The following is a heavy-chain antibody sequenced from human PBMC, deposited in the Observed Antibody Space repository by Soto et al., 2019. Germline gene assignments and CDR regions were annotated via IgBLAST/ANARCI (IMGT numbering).Heavy chain of an antibody. CDR1: GGSFSGYY. D-gene: IGHD1-20*01. CDR2: IYYSGST. Sequence: PSETLSLTCAVYGGSFSGYYWSWIRQPPGKGLEWIGYIYYSGSTNYNPSLQSRVTISVDTSKNQFSLKLSSVTAADTAVYYCARDGYNDNWFDPWGQGTVVTVSS. V-gene: IGHV4-59*01. CDR3: ARDGYNDNWFDP. J-gene: IGHJ5*02.